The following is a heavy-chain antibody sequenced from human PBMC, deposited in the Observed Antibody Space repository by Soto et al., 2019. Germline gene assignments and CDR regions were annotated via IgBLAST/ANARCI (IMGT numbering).Heavy chain of an antibody. Sequence: QVQLQESRPGLVKPSETLSLTCTVSGDSISRYYWSWIRLSPGKGLEWSGYSYYRGETNNNPSVKSRVTISVDRTKNQVSLKLRSVTAADKAVDLCGRDQGGEFLEGSGMDVWGQGPTVTVSS. CDR3: GRDQGGEFLEGSGMDV. D-gene: IGHD3-10*01. CDR2: SYYRGET. CDR1: GDSISRYY. J-gene: IGHJ6*02. V-gene: IGHV4-59*01.